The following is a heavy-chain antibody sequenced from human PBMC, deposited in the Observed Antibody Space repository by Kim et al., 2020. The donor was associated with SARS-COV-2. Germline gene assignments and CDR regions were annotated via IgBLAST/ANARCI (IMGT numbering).Heavy chain of an antibody. Sequence: GESLKISCKGSGYSFTSYWIGWVRQMPGKGLEWMWIIYPGDSDTRYSPSFQGQVTISADKSISTAYLQWSSLQPSDTALYYCARQRGRAPGTTTIIDPWGQGTLVTVSS. CDR3: ARQRGRAPGTTTIIDP. CDR1: GYSFTSYW. J-gene: IGHJ5*02. D-gene: IGHD6-13*01. V-gene: IGHV5-51*01. CDR2: IYPGDSDT.